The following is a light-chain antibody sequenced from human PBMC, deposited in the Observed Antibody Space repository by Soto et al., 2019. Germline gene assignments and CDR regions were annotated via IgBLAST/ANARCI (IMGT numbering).Light chain of an antibody. V-gene: IGKV3-15*01. J-gene: IGKJ1*01. CDR1: QGVSTN. CDR2: GAS. CDR3: QHYGNSPWT. Sequence: EIVMTQSPATLSVPPGERATLSCRASQGVSTNFAWYQQKPGQAPRLLFYGASIRATAVPARFSGSGSGTDFTLIISRLVPEDFAVYYCQHYGNSPWTFGQGTKVDIK.